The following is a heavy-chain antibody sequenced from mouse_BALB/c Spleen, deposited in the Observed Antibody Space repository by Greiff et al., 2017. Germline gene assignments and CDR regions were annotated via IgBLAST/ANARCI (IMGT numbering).Heavy chain of an antibody. CDR2: IDPSDSYT. CDR1: GYTFTSYW. J-gene: IGHJ1*01. V-gene: IGHV1-69*02. Sequence: QVQLQQPGAELVKPGASVKLSCKASGYTFTSYWMHWVKQRPGQGLEWIGEIDPSDSYTNYNQKFKGKATLTVDKSSSTAYMQLSSLTSEDSAVYYCAPGDFDGWGAGTTVTVSS. CDR3: APGDFDG.